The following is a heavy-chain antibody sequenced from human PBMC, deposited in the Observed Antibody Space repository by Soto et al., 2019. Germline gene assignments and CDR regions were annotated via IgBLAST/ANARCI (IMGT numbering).Heavy chain of an antibody. Sequence: SETLSLTCAVSGYSISSGYYWGWIRQPPGKGLEWIGSIYHSGSTYYNPSLKSRVTISVDTSKNQFSLKLSSVTAAGTAVYYCARELSSGSYYYYYGMDVWGQGTTVTVSS. D-gene: IGHD1-26*01. CDR1: GYSISSGYY. V-gene: IGHV4-38-2*02. CDR2: IYHSGST. J-gene: IGHJ6*02. CDR3: ARELSSGSYYYYYGMDV.